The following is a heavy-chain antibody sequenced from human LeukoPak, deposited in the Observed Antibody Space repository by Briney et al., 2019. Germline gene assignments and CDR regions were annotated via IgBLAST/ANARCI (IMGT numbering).Heavy chain of an antibody. CDR1: GGSITSSTYS. Sequence: SETLSLTCSVSGGSITSSTYSWGWIRQPPGKGLEWIGSIHYSGSTYYNPSLKSRVTISVDTSENQFSLELSSVTAADTAVYYCARGVFSVLTPGARSDYWGQGTLVTVSS. V-gene: IGHV4-39*01. CDR2: IHYSGST. CDR3: ARGVFSVLTPGARSDY. D-gene: IGHD4-23*01. J-gene: IGHJ4*02.